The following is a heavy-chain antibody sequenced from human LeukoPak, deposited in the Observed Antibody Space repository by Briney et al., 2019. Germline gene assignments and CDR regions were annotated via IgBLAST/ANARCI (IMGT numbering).Heavy chain of an antibody. CDR3: ASSRGYLFTEFDY. CDR1: GFTFSHYW. Sequence: GGSLRLSCAASGFTFSHYWMSWVRQAPGKGLEWVANIKQDGSEKYYVDSVKGRFTISRDNAKNSLYLQMNSLRAEDTAVYYCASSRGYLFTEFDYWGQGTLVTVSS. D-gene: IGHD5-18*01. CDR2: IKQDGSEK. V-gene: IGHV3-7*01. J-gene: IGHJ4*02.